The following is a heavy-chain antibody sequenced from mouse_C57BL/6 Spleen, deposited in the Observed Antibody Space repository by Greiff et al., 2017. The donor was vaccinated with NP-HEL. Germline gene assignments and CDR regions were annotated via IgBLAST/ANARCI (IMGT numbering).Heavy chain of an antibody. CDR3: AKYYGYDKEYYFDY. V-gene: IGHV1-55*01. CDR1: GYTFTSYW. CDR2: IYPGSGST. D-gene: IGHD2-2*01. J-gene: IGHJ2*01. Sequence: VQLQQPGAELVKPGASVKMSCKASGYTFTSYWITWVKQRPGQGLEWIGDIYPGSGSTNYNEKFKSKATLTVDTSSSTAYMQLSSLTSEDSAVYYCAKYYGYDKEYYFDYWGQGTTLTVSS.